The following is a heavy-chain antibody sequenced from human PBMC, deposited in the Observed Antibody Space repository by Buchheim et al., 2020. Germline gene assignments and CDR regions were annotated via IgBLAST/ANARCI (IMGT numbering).Heavy chain of an antibody. CDR1: GFTFSSYG. CDR2: IWSDGRNK. Sequence: QVQLVESGGGVVQPGRSLRLSCAASGFTFSSYGMNWVRQAPGKGLEWVAVIWSDGRNKYYADSVKGRFTISRDNSKNTLYLQMNSLRAEDTAGYYCARHHGAMVTTFDYGMDVGGQETT. J-gene: IGHJ6*02. V-gene: IGHV3-33*01. CDR3: ARHHGAMVTTFDYGMDV. D-gene: IGHD5-18*01.